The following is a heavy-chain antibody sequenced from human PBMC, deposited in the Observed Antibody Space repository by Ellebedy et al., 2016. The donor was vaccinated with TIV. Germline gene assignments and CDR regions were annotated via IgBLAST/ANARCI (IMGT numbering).Heavy chain of an antibody. CDR3: ARDHNWAFDH. CDR1: GFTFSSYS. Sequence: GESLKISCAASGFTFSSYSMNWVRQAPGQGLEWLSYISSTYEIWNSDSVRGRFTISRDDVKNSIYLQMNSLRAEDTAVYYCARDHNWAFDHWGQGTLVTVSS. D-gene: IGHD1-20*01. J-gene: IGHJ4*02. V-gene: IGHV3-21*05. CDR2: ISSTYEIW.